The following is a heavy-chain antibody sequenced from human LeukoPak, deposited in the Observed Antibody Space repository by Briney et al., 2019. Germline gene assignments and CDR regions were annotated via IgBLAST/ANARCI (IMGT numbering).Heavy chain of an antibody. CDR3: AKRGYCSGGSCYHRRYFQH. V-gene: IGHV3-23*01. CDR1: GFTFSSYA. D-gene: IGHD2-15*01. Sequence: GGSLRLSCAASGFTFSSYAMSWVRQAPGKGLEWVSAISGSGGSTYYADSVKGRFTISRDNSKNTLYLQMNSLRAEDTAVYYCAKRGYCSGGSCYHRRYFQHWGQGTLVTVSS. CDR2: ISGSGGST. J-gene: IGHJ1*01.